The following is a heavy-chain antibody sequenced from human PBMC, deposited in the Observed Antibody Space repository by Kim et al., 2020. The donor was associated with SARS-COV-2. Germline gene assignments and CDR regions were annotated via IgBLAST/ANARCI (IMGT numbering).Heavy chain of an antibody. J-gene: IGHJ4*02. Sequence: SETLSLTCAVYGGSFSGYYWSWIRQPPGKGLEWIGEINHSGSTNYNPSLKSRVTISVDTSKNQFSLKLSSVTAADTAVYYCASSHYYDSSGYPGLFDYWGQGTLVTVSS. V-gene: IGHV4-34*01. D-gene: IGHD3-22*01. CDR3: ASSHYYDSSGYPGLFDY. CDR2: INHSGST. CDR1: GGSFSGYY.